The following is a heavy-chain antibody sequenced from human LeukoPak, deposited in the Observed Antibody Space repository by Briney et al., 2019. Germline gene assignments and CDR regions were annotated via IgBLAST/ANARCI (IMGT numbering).Heavy chain of an antibody. CDR3: AKDQDTSAWFWDS. CDR1: GFTFSSYG. V-gene: IGHV3-30*02. Sequence: GGSLRLSCAASGFTFSSYGMHWVRQAPGKGLEWVAFIRYDGSNKYYADSVKGRFTISRDNSKNTLYLQMNSLRTEDTAFYYCAKDQDTSAWFWDSWGQGTLVTVSS. J-gene: IGHJ4*02. CDR2: IRYDGSNK. D-gene: IGHD6-19*01.